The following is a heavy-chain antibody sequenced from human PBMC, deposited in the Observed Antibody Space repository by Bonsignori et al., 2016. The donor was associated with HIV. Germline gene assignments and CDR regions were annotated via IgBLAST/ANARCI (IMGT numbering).Heavy chain of an antibody. CDR2: IYDSGST. D-gene: IGHD3-3*01. CDR3: ARGTGNDFWSGYYRIDY. J-gene: IGHJ4*02. Sequence: WIRQPPGKGLEWIGSIYDSGSTYYNPSLKSRVTISVDTSKNQFSLKLSSVTAADTAVYYCARGTGNDFWSGYYRIDYWGQGTQVTVSS. V-gene: IGHV4-39*07.